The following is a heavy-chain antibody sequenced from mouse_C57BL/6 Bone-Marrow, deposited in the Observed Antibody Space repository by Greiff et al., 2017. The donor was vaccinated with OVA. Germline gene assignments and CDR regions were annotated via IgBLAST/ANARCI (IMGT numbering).Heavy chain of an antibody. V-gene: IGHV5-6*01. CDR2: ISSGGSYT. D-gene: IGHD1-1*01. CDR3: ARHSSIRYYGSSRFSY. J-gene: IGHJ3*01. CDR1: GFTFSSYG. Sequence: EVKLQESGGDLVKPGGSLKLSCAASGFTFSSYGMSWVRQTPDKRLEWVATISSGGSYTYSPDSVKGRFTISRDNAKNTLYLQMSSLKSEDTAMYYCARHSSIRYYGSSRFSYWGQGTLVTVSA.